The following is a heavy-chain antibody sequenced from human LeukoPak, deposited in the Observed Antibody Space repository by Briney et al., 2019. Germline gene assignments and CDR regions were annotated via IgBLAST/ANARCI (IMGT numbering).Heavy chain of an antibody. CDR3: AREGFYYDSSGYFNWFDP. D-gene: IGHD3-22*01. CDR1: GYTFTGYY. CDR2: INPNSGGT. J-gene: IGHJ5*02. Sequence: AASVTVSCTASGYTFTGYYMHWVRQAPGQGLEWMGRINPNSGGTNYAQKFQGRVTMTRDTSISTAYMELSRLRSDDTAVYYCAREGFYYDSSGYFNWFDPWGQGTLVTVSS. V-gene: IGHV1-2*06.